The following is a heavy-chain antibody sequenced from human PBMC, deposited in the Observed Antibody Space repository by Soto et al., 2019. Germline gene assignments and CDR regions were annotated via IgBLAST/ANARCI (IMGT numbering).Heavy chain of an antibody. CDR2: IYYSGST. CDR1: GGSISSYY. D-gene: IGHD2-15*01. V-gene: IGHV4-59*01. CDR3: ARRYCSGGRCPRGYNWFDH. J-gene: IGHJ5*02. Sequence: SETLSLTCTVSGGSISSYYWSWIRQPPGKGLEWIGYIYYSGSTNYNPSLKSRVTISVDTSKNQFSLKLSSVTAADTAVYYCARRYCSGGRCPRGYNWFDHWGQGTLVTVSS.